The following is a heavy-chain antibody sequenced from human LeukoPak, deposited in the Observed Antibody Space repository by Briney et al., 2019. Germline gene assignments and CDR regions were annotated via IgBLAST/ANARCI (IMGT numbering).Heavy chain of an antibody. CDR2: IYSGGST. CDR1: GFTVSSNY. V-gene: IGHV3-53*05. Sequence: GGSLRLSCAASGFTVSSNYMSWVRQAPGKGLEWVSVIYSGGSTYYADSVKGRFTISRDNSKNTLYLQMNGLRAEDTAVYYCARSVAHDYSNYPMDYWGQGTLVTVSS. D-gene: IGHD4-11*01. J-gene: IGHJ4*02. CDR3: ARSVAHDYSNYPMDY.